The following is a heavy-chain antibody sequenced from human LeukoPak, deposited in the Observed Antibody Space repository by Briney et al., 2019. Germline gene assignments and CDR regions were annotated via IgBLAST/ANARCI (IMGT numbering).Heavy chain of an antibody. J-gene: IGHJ3*02. D-gene: IGHD3-16*01. CDR2: IYHSGST. Sequence: SETLSITCAVSGGSISSSGYSCGWIRQPPGKGLEWIGYIYHSGSTYYNPSLKSRVTIAVDRSKNQFSLKLSSVTAADTAVYYCAEGVDAFETWGQGTMVTASS. V-gene: IGHV4-30-2*01. CDR3: AEGVDAFET. CDR1: GGSISSSGYS.